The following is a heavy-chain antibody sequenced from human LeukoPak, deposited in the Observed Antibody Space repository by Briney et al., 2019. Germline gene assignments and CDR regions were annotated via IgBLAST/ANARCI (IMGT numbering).Heavy chain of an antibody. Sequence: SETLSLTCTVSGGSISSYYWSWIRQPAGRGLEWIGRIYTSGSTNYNPSLKSRVTMSVDTSKHQFSLKLSSVAAADTAVYYCRGLQEGGYYYMDVWGKGTTVTVS. CDR1: GGSISSYY. J-gene: IGHJ6*03. CDR2: IYTSGST. D-gene: IGHD5-24*01. V-gene: IGHV4-4*07. CDR3: RGLQEGGYYYMDV.